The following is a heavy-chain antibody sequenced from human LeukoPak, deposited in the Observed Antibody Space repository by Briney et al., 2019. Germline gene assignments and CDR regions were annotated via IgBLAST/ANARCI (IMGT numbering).Heavy chain of an antibody. CDR2: ISYDGSNK. CDR1: GFTFSSYA. D-gene: IGHD4-17*01. V-gene: IGHV3-30*04. Sequence: GGSLRLSCAACGFTFSSYAMHWVRQAPGKGLKWVAVISYDGSNKYYADSVKGRFTISRDNSKNTLYLQMNSLRAEDTAVYYCATDSTTVMLAYYFDYWGQGTLVTVSS. J-gene: IGHJ4*02. CDR3: ATDSTTVMLAYYFDY.